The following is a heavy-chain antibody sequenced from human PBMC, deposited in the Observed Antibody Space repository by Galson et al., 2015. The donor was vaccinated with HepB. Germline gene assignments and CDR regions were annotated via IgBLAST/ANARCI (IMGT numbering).Heavy chain of an antibody. Sequence: SLRLSCAASGFTFSSYAMSWVRQAPGKGLEWVSAISGSGGSTYYADSVKGRFAISRDNSKNTLYLQMNSLRAEDTAVYYCATDPDYYYYYMDVWGKGTTVTVSS. CDR2: ISGSGGST. CDR3: ATDPDYYYYYMDV. J-gene: IGHJ6*03. CDR1: GFTFSSYA. V-gene: IGHV3-23*01.